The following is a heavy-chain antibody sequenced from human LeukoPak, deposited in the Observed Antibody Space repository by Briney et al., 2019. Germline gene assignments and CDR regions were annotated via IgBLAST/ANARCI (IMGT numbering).Heavy chain of an antibody. CDR2: ISYDGSNK. CDR3: ANRKYSSSIFDY. Sequence: GGSLRLSCAASGFTFSSYGMHWVRQAPGKGLEWVAVISYDGSNKYYADSVKGRFTISRDNSKNTLYLQMNSLRAEDTAVYYSANRKYSSSIFDYWGQGTLVTVSS. D-gene: IGHD6-6*01. J-gene: IGHJ4*02. V-gene: IGHV3-30*18. CDR1: GFTFSSYG.